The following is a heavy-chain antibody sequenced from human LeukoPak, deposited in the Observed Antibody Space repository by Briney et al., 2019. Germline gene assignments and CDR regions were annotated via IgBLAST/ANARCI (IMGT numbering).Heavy chain of an antibody. CDR3: ARDVSSFDAFDI. V-gene: IGHV3-53*01. D-gene: IGHD2-2*01. CDR2: IYSGGTT. Sequence: GGSLRLSCAASGFTVSSNYMSWVRQAPGKGLEWVSVIYSGGTTYYADSVKGRFTLSRDNSKNTLYLQMNSLRAEDTAVYYCARDVSSFDAFDIWGQGTMVTVSS. J-gene: IGHJ3*02. CDR1: GFTVSSNY.